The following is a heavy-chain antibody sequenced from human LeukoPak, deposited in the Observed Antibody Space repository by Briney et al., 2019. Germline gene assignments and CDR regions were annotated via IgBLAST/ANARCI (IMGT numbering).Heavy chain of an antibody. CDR3: AKAGDSSGYYRSEGMIDY. Sequence: PGGSLRLSCAASGFTFSSYGMSWVRQAPGKGLEWVSAISGSGGSTYYADSVKGRFTISRDNSKNTLYLQMNSLRAEDTAVYYCAKAGDSSGYYRSEGMIDYWGQGTLVTVSS. CDR1: GFTFSSYG. J-gene: IGHJ4*02. CDR2: ISGSGGST. V-gene: IGHV3-23*01. D-gene: IGHD3-22*01.